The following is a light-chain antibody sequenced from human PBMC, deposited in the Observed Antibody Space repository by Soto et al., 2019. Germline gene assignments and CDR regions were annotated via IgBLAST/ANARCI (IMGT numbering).Light chain of an antibody. V-gene: IGKV1-27*01. Sequence: DIQMTQSPSSLSASVGDRVTITCRASQGISKYLAWYQQKPGKVPKLLIYAASTLQSGVPSRFSGRGSGTDYHLTISRLKPEDVATYYCQKYNRPPRAFPQGTKVQI. CDR3: QKYNRPPRA. CDR1: QGISKY. CDR2: AAS. J-gene: IGKJ1*01.